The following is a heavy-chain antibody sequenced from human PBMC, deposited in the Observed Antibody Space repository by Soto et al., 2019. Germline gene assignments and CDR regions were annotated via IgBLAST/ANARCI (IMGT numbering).Heavy chain of an antibody. Sequence: ASVKVSCKASGGTFSSYAISWVRQAPGQGLEWMGGIIPIFGTANYAQKFQGRVTITADKSTSTAYMELSSLRSEDTAVYYCARPRPRYSGYDWGVYYYYGMDVWGQATTVTVSS. J-gene: IGHJ6*01. CDR3: ARPRPRYSGYDWGVYYYYGMDV. V-gene: IGHV1-69*06. CDR1: GGTFSSYA. D-gene: IGHD5-12*01. CDR2: IIPIFGTA.